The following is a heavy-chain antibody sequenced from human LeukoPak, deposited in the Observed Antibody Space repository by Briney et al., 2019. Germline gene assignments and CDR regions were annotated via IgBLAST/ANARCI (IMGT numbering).Heavy chain of an antibody. V-gene: IGHV1-2*02. D-gene: IGHD4/OR15-4a*01. CDR2: INPNSGGT. CDR3: ARRAGAYSHPYDY. J-gene: IGHJ4*02. Sequence: ASVKVSCKASGYTFTGYYMHWVRQAPGQGLEWMGWINPNSGGTNYAQKFQGRVTMTRDTSISTAYMELSRLRSYDTAVYYCARRAGAYSHPYDYWGQGTLVTVSS. CDR1: GYTFTGYY.